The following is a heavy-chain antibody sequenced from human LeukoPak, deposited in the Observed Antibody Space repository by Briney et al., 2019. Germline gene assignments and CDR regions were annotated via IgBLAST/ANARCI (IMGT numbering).Heavy chain of an antibody. CDR2: ISGSGGST. V-gene: IGHV3-23*01. Sequence: GGSLRLSCAASGFTFSSYAMSWVRQAPGKGLEWVSAISGSGGSTYYADSVKGRFTISRDNSKNSLYLQMNSLRAEDTALYYCSKAPRAGAGKAPDYWGQGTLVTVSS. J-gene: IGHJ4*02. CDR3: SKAPRAGAGKAPDY. CDR1: GFTFSSYA. D-gene: IGHD6-13*01.